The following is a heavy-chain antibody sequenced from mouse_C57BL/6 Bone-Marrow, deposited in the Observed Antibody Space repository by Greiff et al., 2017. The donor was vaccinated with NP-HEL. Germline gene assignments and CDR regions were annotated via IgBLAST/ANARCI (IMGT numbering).Heavy chain of an antibody. V-gene: IGHV2-2*01. CDR2: IWSGGRT. CDR1: GFSLTSYG. CDR3: ARNWDKRYYAMDY. D-gene: IGHD4-1*01. Sequence: VQRVESGPGLVQPSQSLSITCTVSGFSLTSYGVHWVRQSPGKGLEWLGVIWSGGRTDYNAAFISRLSISKDNSKSQVFFKMNSLQADDTAIYYCARNWDKRYYAMDYWGQGTSVTVSS. J-gene: IGHJ4*01.